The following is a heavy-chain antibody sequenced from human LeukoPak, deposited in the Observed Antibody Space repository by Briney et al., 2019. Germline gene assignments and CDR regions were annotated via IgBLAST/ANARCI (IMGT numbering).Heavy chain of an antibody. V-gene: IGHV4-38-2*01. CDR1: GDSITSGYY. Sequence: PSETLSLTCAVSGDSITSGYYWAWIRQPPGKGLEWIGSIFLSGSTYLSPSLRSRVTISLNTSKNPFSLILSSLTAADTAVYYCARTSCVDTALVGVHWFDPWGQGTLVTVSS. J-gene: IGHJ5*02. D-gene: IGHD5-18*01. CDR2: IFLSGST. CDR3: ARTSCVDTALVGVHWFDP.